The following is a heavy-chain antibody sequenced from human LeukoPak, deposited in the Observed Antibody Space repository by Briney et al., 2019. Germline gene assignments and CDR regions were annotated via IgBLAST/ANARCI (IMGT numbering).Heavy chain of an antibody. J-gene: IGHJ6*03. CDR3: ARRARLSSHYYFIDV. D-gene: IGHD1-26*01. CDR1: GGSITSGDSY. CDR2: IFHSGTS. Sequence: PSQTLSLTCTVSGGSITSGDSYWSWIRQPPGKGLEWNGYIFHSGTSYSNPSLKSRITISVDTSKNQFSLKLSSVTAADTAVYYCARRARLSSHYYFIDVWGKGTTVSVSS. V-gene: IGHV4-30-4*01.